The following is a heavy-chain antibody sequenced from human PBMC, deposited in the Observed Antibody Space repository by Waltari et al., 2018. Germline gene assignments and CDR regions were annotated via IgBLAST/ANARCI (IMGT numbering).Heavy chain of an antibody. V-gene: IGHV4-30-2*01. CDR2: IYHRGCT. CDR3: ARGLSGYCSGGSCYWGYNWFDP. D-gene: IGHD2-15*01. CDR1: GGSISSGGYS. J-gene: IGHJ5*02. Sequence: QLQLQESGSGLVKPSQTLSLTCAVSGGSISSGGYSWSWIRQPPGKGLEGFGYIYHRGCTYYNPSLKSRVTISVDRSKNQFSLKLSSVTAADTAVYYCARGLSGYCSGGSCYWGYNWFDPWGQGTLVTVSS.